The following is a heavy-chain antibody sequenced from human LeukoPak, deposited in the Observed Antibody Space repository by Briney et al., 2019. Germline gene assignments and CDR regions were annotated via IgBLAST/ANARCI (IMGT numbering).Heavy chain of an antibody. CDR1: GGSFSGYY. CDR3: ARRYCSSTSCYTWQLNWFDP. CDR2: INHSGST. Sequence: SETLSLTCAAYGGSFSGYYWSWIRQPPGKGLEWIGEINHSGSTNYNPSLKSRVTVSVDTSKNQFSLKLSSVTAADTAVYYCARRYCSSTSCYTWQLNWFDPWGQGTLVTVSS. D-gene: IGHD2-2*02. V-gene: IGHV4-34*01. J-gene: IGHJ5*02.